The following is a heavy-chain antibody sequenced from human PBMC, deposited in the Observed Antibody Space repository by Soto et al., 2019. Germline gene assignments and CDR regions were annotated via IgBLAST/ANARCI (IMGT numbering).Heavy chain of an antibody. V-gene: IGHV3-30-3*01. CDR2: ISYEGSNT. Sequence: GGSLRLSCVASGFTFDTYGIHWVRQAPGKGLQWVALISYEGSNTYYADSVRGRFTISRDNSKNTLYLQMNSLRPEDTGLYYCARVTPGNNLYYFSGLDFWGQGTSVTVS. CDR1: GFTFDTYG. J-gene: IGHJ6*02. D-gene: IGHD1-1*01. CDR3: ARVTPGNNLYYFSGLDF.